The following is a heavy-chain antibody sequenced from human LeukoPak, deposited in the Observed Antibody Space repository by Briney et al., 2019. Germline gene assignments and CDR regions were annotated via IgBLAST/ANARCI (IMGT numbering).Heavy chain of an antibody. CDR2: IYYSGST. J-gene: IGHJ3*02. CDR3: ARTYCSSTSCYVQSGAFDI. V-gene: IGHV4-39*07. CDR1: GGSISSSSYY. Sequence: PSETLSLTCTVSGGSISSSSYYWGWIRQPPGKGLEWIGSIYYSGSTYYNPSLKSRVTISVDTSKNQFSLKLSSVTAADTAVYYCARTYCSSTSCYVQSGAFDIWGQGTMVTVSS. D-gene: IGHD2-2*01.